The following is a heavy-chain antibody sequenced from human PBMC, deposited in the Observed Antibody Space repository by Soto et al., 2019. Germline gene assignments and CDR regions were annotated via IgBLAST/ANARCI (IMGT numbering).Heavy chain of an antibody. V-gene: IGHV3-33*01. Sequence: PGGSLRLSCAASGFTFSSYGMHWVRQAPGKGLEWVAVIWYDGSNKYYADSVKGRFTISRDNSKNTLYLQMNSLRAEDTAVYYCARGLFRMYSSSRDAFDIWGQGTMVTVSS. CDR3: ARGLFRMYSSSRDAFDI. J-gene: IGHJ3*02. CDR1: GFTFSSYG. CDR2: IWYDGSNK. D-gene: IGHD6-6*01.